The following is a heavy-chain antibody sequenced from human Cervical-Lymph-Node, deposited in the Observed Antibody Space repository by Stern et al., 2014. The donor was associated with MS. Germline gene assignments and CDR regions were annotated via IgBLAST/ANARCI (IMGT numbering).Heavy chain of an antibody. J-gene: IGHJ4*02. CDR1: GFTVSSND. Sequence: VQLVESGGGLIQPGGSLRVSCAASGFTVSSNDMSWVRQAPGKGLEWVSIMYVCDGTSYVDSVKGRFTISRDKSENTLYLQMNSLRAEDTAVYYCVRDPGAHLGLVYWGQGILVTVSS. CDR2: MYVCDGT. D-gene: IGHD4-17*01. CDR3: VRDPGAHLGLVY. V-gene: IGHV3-53*01.